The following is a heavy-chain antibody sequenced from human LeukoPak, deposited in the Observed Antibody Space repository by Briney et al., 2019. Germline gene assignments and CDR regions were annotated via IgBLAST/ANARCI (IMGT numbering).Heavy chain of an antibody. J-gene: IGHJ4*02. V-gene: IGHV1-8*01. CDR1: GYTFTSYD. Sequence: ASVKVSCKASGYTFTSYDIDWVRQATGQGLEWMGWMNPNSGNTGYAQKFQGRVTMTRNTSISTAYMELSSLRSGDTAVYYCARGTIMVQGVNWGQGTLVTVSS. CDR3: ARGTIMVQGVN. CDR2: MNPNSGNT. D-gene: IGHD3-10*01.